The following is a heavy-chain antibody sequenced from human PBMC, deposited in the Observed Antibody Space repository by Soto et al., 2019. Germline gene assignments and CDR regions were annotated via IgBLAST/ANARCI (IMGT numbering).Heavy chain of an antibody. Sequence: EASVKVSCKASGYTFTGYYMHWVRQAPGQGLEWMGWINPNSGGTNYAQKFQGRVTMTRDTSISTAYMELSRLRSDDTAVYYCARVESFGVVIGQSDYWGQGTLVTVAS. D-gene: IGHD3-3*01. CDR3: ARVESFGVVIGQSDY. CDR1: GYTFTGYY. CDR2: INPNSGGT. V-gene: IGHV1-2*02. J-gene: IGHJ4*02.